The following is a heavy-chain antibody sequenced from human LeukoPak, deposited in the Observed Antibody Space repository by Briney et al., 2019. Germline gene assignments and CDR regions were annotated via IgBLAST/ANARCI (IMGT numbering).Heavy chain of an antibody. CDR3: ARDRCTNGVCYCDY. J-gene: IGHJ4*02. Sequence: PGGSLRLSCAASVFTFRIYGVHGVRQAPGRGVEWVAVIWYEGCNKYYADSVKGRFNISRDNSKNPLYLQMNSLRAEDKAVYYCARDRCTNGVCYCDYWGQGTLVTVPS. CDR2: IWYEGCNK. CDR1: VFTFRIYG. V-gene: IGHV3-33*01. D-gene: IGHD2-8*01.